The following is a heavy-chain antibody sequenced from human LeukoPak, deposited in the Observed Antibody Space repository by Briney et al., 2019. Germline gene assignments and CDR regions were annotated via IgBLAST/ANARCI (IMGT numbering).Heavy chain of an antibody. CDR3: ARLRHYYDSSGYPNPIYYFDY. D-gene: IGHD3-22*01. V-gene: IGHV4-59*08. J-gene: IGHJ4*02. Sequence: SETLSLTCTVSGGSISSYYWSWIRQPPGKGLEWIGYIHCSGSTNYNPSLKSRVTISVDTSKNQFSLKLSSVTAADTAVYYCARLRHYYDSSGYPNPIYYFDYWGQGTLVTVSS. CDR2: IHCSGST. CDR1: GGSISSYY.